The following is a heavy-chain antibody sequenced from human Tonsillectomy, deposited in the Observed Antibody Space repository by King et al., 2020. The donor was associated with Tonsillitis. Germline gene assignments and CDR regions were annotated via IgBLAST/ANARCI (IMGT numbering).Heavy chain of an antibody. CDR3: ARDLRDGSVEERVE. J-gene: IGHJ4*02. V-gene: IGHV4-38-2*02. D-gene: IGHD5/OR15-5a*01. CDR1: GYSISSGYY. Sequence: VQLQESGPGLVKPSETLSLTCAVSGYSISSGYYWGWIRQPPGKGLEWIGSIYHSGSTYYNPSLKSRVTISVDTSKNQFSLKLSSVTAADTAVYYCARDLRDGSVEERVEWGQGTLVTVSS. CDR2: IYHSGST.